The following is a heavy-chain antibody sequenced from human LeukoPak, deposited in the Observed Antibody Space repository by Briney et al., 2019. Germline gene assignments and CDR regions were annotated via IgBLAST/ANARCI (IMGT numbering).Heavy chain of an antibody. CDR3: ARVGTYGSGSYLSWLDY. J-gene: IGHJ4*02. V-gene: IGHV4-59*01. Sequence: PSETLSLTCTVSGGSISSYYWSWIRQPPGRGLEWIGYIYYSGSTNYNPSLKSRVIISVDTSKNQFSLKLSSVTAADTAVYYCARVGTYGSGSYLSWLDYWGQGTLVTVSS. CDR1: GGSISSYY. D-gene: IGHD3-10*01. CDR2: IYYSGST.